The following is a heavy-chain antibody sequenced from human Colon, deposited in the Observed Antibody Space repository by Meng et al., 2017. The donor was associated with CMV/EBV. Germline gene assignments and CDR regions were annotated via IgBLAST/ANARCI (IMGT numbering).Heavy chain of an antibody. CDR3: AKDGDKAQLAAY. J-gene: IGHJ4*02. D-gene: IGHD6-6*01. V-gene: IGHV3-11*01. CDR2: ISGGGSTI. CDR1: GFRFSDYY. Sequence: GGSLRLSCAASGFRFSDYYMNWIRQAPGRGLEWIAYISGGGSTIVYADSVKGRFTSARDNAKNPLYLQMNSLRGDDTAVYYCAKDGDKAQLAAYWGQGTLVTVSS.